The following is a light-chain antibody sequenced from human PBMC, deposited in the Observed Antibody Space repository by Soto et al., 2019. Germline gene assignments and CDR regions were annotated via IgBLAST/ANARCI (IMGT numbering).Light chain of an antibody. V-gene: IGLV3-21*02. CDR1: DIGSKT. CDR3: QVWERNNNDVL. J-gene: IGLJ3*02. Sequence: SYELTQPPSVSVAPGQTAVITCGGNDIGSKTVHWYQQRPGQAPVLVVFDDRYRPSGIPERFSGSNSGSTATLTIGRVEAGDEADYYCQVWERNNNDVLFGGGTKLTVL. CDR2: DDR.